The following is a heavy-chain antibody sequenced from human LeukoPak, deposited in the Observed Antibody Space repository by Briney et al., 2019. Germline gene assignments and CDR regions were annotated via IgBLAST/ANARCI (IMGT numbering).Heavy chain of an antibody. Sequence: EGSLRLSCAASGFTFSSYAMHWVRQAPGKRLEWVAVISSHGHSQYYADSVKDRFTISRDNSKNTQYLQINSLREDDTAIYYCARERGVLDAFDIWGQGTIVTVFS. CDR1: GFTFSSYA. J-gene: IGHJ3*02. D-gene: IGHD3-16*01. V-gene: IGHV3-30-3*01. CDR3: ARERGVLDAFDI. CDR2: ISSHGHSQ.